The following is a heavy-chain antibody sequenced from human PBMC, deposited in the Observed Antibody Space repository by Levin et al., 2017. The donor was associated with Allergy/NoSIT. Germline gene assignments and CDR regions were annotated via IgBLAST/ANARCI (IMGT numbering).Heavy chain of an antibody. J-gene: IGHJ4*02. CDR1: DGSISSYY. V-gene: IGHV4-4*07. CDR3: ARGQGSTGDCYFGY. CDR2: SHISGGT. Sequence: SETLSLTCTVSDGSISSYYWSWIRLSAGKGLEWIGRSHISGGTNYNPSLKSRLTLSLDTSKNQFSLQLTSVTAADTAVYYCARGQGSTGDCYFGYWGQGIPVTVSS. D-gene: IGHD2-21*02.